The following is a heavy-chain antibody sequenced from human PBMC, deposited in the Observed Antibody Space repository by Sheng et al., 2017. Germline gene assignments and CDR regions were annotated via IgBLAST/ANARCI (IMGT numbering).Heavy chain of an antibody. V-gene: IGHV4-38-2*01. Sequence: QVQLQESGPGLVKPSETLSLTCAVSGYSISSGYYWGWIRQPPGKGLEWIGSIYHSGSTYYNPSLKSRVTISVDTSKNQFSLKLSSVTAADTAVYYCARDLPHYYDSSGYPFDYWGQGTLVTVSS. J-gene: IGHJ4*02. CDR1: GYSISSGYY. CDR2: IYHSGST. D-gene: IGHD3-22*01. CDR3: ARDLPHYYDSSGYPFDY.